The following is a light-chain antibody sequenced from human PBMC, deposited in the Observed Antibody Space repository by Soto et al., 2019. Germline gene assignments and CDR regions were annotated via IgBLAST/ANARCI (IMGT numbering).Light chain of an antibody. CDR2: SNN. V-gene: IGLV1-47*02. CDR3: ASWDDSLSGYV. CDR1: SSNIGGTNY. Sequence: QSVLTQPPSASGTPGQKVFISCSGSSSNIGGTNYAYWYQQLPGAAPKLLMHSNNLRPSGVPERISGSKFGTAASLAISGLRSEDEAVYYCASWDDSLSGYVFGTGTKLTVL. J-gene: IGLJ1*01.